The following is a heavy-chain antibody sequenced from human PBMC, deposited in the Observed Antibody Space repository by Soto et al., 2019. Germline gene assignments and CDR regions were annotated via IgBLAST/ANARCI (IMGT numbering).Heavy chain of an antibody. CDR3: ARAGDLSIVGATADNWFDP. CDR2: IYYSGST. D-gene: IGHD1-26*01. V-gene: IGHV4-31*03. CDR1: GGSISSGGYY. Sequence: SETLSLTCTVSGGSISSGGYYWNWIRQHPGKGLEWIGYIYYSGSTYYNPSLKSRVTISVDTSKNQFSLKLSSVTAADTAVYYCARAGDLSIVGATADNWFDPWGQGTLVTVSS. J-gene: IGHJ5*02.